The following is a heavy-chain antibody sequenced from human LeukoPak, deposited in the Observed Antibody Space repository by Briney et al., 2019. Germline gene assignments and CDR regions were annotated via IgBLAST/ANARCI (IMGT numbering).Heavy chain of an antibody. CDR3: ARDYYRGITIFGSVDY. D-gene: IGHD3-9*01. CDR2: INPNSGGT. J-gene: IGHJ4*02. Sequence: ASVKVSCKASGYTFTGYYMHWVRQAPGQVLEWMGRINPNSGGTKYAQKIQGRVTMTRDKSISTAYMELSRLRSDDTAVYYCARDYYRGITIFGSVDYWGQGTLVTVSS. CDR1: GYTFTGYY. V-gene: IGHV1-2*06.